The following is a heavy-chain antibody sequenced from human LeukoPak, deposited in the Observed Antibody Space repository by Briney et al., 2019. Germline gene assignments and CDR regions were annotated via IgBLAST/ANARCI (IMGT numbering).Heavy chain of an antibody. Sequence: PGGSLRVSCAASGFTFSTYAMSWVRQAPGKRLEWVSAISGSGGSTYYADSVKGRFTISRDNSKDTLYLQMNSLRAEDTAVYYCAKEGYRYGYAIDYWGQGTLVTVSS. CDR2: ISGSGGST. V-gene: IGHV3-23*01. D-gene: IGHD5-18*01. J-gene: IGHJ4*02. CDR3: AKEGYRYGYAIDY. CDR1: GFTFSTYA.